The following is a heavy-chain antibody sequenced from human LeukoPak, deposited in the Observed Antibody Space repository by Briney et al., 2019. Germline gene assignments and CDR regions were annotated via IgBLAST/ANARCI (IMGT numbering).Heavy chain of an antibody. CDR3: ARERVIAAAGDGFDS. Sequence: GGSLRLSCAASGFTFSSYWMTWVRQAPGKGLEWVSYISSSSTTIFHADSVKGRFTISRDNAKNSLFLQMNGLRDEDTALYYCARERVIAAAGDGFDSWGQGTLVTVSS. V-gene: IGHV3-48*02. D-gene: IGHD2-21*01. CDR1: GFTFSSYW. J-gene: IGHJ4*02. CDR2: ISSSSTTI.